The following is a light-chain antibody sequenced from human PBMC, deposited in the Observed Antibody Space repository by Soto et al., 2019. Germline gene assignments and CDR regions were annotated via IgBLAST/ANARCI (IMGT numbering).Light chain of an antibody. J-gene: IGKJ1*01. V-gene: IGKV1-5*01. CDR1: QDISGW. Sequence: ILMTQSPPTLSASVGDRVIITCRASQDISGWLAWYQQKPGKAPKLLVFDASSLQRGVPSRFSGSGFGTEFTLTISRLQPDDFGTYYCQQYNGYSTWTFGQGTKVDIK. CDR3: QQYNGYSTWT. CDR2: DAS.